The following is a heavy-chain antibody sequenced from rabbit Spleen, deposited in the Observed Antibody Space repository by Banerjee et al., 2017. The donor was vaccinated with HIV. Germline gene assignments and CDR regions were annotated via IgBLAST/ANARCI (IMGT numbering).Heavy chain of an antibody. D-gene: IGHD1-1*01. CDR2: IDPVFGIT. V-gene: IGHV1S7*01. CDR3: ARRYDAYHYYGHFNL. J-gene: IGHJ4*01. Sequence: QLKESGGGLVQPGGSLKLSCKASGFTLSSYYMNWVRQAPGKGLEWIGYIDPVFGITYYANWVNGRFSISRENAQNTVFLQMTSLTAADTATYFCARRYDAYHYYGHFNLWAKGPWSPS. CDR1: GFTLSSYY.